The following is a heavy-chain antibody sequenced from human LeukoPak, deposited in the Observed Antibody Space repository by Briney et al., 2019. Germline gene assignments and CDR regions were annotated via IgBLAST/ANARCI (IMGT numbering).Heavy chain of an antibody. CDR3: ASTRPRITMVRGAKKAPRCFDY. J-gene: IGHJ4*02. CDR2: INHSGST. Sequence: SETLSLTCAVYGGSFSGYYWSWIRQPPGKGLEWIGGINHSGSTNYNPSLKSRVTISVDTSKNQFSLKLSSVTAADTAVYYCASTRPRITMVRGAKKAPRCFDYWGQGTLVTVSS. D-gene: IGHD3-10*01. V-gene: IGHV4-34*01. CDR1: GGSFSGYY.